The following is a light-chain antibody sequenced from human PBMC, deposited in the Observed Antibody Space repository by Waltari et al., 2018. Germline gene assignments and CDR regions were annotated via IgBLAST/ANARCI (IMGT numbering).Light chain of an antibody. Sequence: EIVLTQSPGTLSLSPGERATLSCRASQSVTSNYLAWYQQKPGQAPRLLSFGASARATGIPDRFSGSGSGTDFILTISRLEPEDFAVYYCQQYGSAPYTFGQGTKLEI. CDR3: QQYGSAPYT. J-gene: IGKJ2*01. V-gene: IGKV3-20*01. CDR1: QSVTSNY. CDR2: GAS.